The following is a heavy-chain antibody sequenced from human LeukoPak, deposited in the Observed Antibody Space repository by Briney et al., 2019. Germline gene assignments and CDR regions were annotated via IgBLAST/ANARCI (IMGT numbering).Heavy chain of an antibody. D-gene: IGHD2-2*01. CDR1: GFTFSSYS. CDR2: ITSSIDFI. J-gene: IGHJ5*02. CDR3: AKFQREYQVLTAFWFDP. V-gene: IGHV3-21*01. Sequence: PGGXXRLSCAASGFTFSSYSMNWVRQAPGKGLEWVSSITSSIDFISSAYSLNRPFTLSRDNANNSLYLQINSLIAEDTAVYYCAKFQREYQVLTAFWFDPWGQGTLVTVSS.